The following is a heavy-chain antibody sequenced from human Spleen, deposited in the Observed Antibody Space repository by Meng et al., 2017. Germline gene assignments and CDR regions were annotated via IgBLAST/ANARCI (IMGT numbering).Heavy chain of an antibody. J-gene: IGHJ4*02. CDR2: IYYSGSP. CDR3: ARQYYVWGSYRHFYFDF. Sequence: SETLSLTCTVSGGSITSSYYWGWIRQSPGKGLEWIGSIYYSGSPYYNPSLKSRVTILLDTSKNQFSLNLNSVTAADTAVYYCARQYYVWGSYRHFYFDFWGQGTLVTVSS. D-gene: IGHD3-16*02. CDR1: GGSITSSYY. V-gene: IGHV4-39*07.